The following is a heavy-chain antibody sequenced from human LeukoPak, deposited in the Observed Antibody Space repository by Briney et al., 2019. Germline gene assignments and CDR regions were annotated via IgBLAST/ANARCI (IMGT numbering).Heavy chain of an antibody. CDR3: ARQAWGYSYGWLDY. J-gene: IGHJ4*02. D-gene: IGHD5-18*01. CDR2: IYYSGST. V-gene: IGHV4-39*01. Sequence: SSETLSLTCTVSGGSISSSSYYWGWIRQPPGKGLEWIGSIYYSGSTYYNPSLKSRVTISVDTSKNQFSLKLSSVTAADTAVYYCARQAWGYSYGWLDYWGQGTLVTVSS. CDR1: GGSISSSSYY.